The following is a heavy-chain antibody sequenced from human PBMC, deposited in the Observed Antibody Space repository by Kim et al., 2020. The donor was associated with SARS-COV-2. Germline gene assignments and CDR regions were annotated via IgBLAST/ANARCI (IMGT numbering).Heavy chain of an antibody. V-gene: IGHV4-59*13. J-gene: IGHJ5*02. CDR3: ARAYGDYGALWFDP. CDR2: IYYSGST. Sequence: SETLSLTCTVSGGSISSYYWSWIRQPPGKGLEWIGYIYYSGSTNYNPSLKSRVTISVDTSKNQFSLKLSSVTAADTAVYYCARAYGDYGALWFDPWGQGTLVTVSS. CDR1: GGSISSYY. D-gene: IGHD4-17*01.